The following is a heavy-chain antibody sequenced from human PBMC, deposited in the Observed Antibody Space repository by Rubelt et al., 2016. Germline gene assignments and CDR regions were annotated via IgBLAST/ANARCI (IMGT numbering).Heavy chain of an antibody. J-gene: IGHJ2*01. CDR3: ARSKDTAMVTDADWYFDL. D-gene: IGHD5-18*01. Sequence: QVQLVQSGAEVKKPGASVKVSCKASGYTFTSYAMHWVRQAPGQRLEWMGWINAGNGNHKYSQKFQGRVTITRDTSASTAYMELSSLRSEDTAVYYCARSKDTAMVTDADWYFDLWGRGTLVTVSS. CDR2: INAGNGNH. CDR1: GYTFTSYA. V-gene: IGHV1-3*01.